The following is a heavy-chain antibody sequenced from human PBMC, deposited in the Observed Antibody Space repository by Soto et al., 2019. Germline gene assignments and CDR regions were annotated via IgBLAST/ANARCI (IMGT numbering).Heavy chain of an antibody. J-gene: IGHJ4*02. D-gene: IGHD3-22*01. CDR2: ISGSGGST. V-gene: IGHV3-23*01. CDR3: AKGHYYYDSSGYSYFDY. Sequence: GGSLRLSCAASGFTFSSYAMSWVRQAPGKGLEWVSAISGSGGSTYYADSVKGRFTISRDNSKNTLYLQMSSLRAEDTAVYYCAKGHYYYDSSGYSYFDYWGQGTLVTVSS. CDR1: GFTFSSYA.